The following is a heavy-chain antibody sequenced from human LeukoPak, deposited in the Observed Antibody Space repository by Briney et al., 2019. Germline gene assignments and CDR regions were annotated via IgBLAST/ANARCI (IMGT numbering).Heavy chain of an antibody. CDR3: ARGGGYNPFDP. D-gene: IGHD5-24*01. CDR1: GGSFSGYY. Sequence: SETLSLTCAVYGGSFSGYYWSWIRQPPGKGLEWIGEINHSGSTNYNPSLKSRVTISVDTSKNQFSLKLSSVTAADTAVYYCARGGGYNPFDPWGQGTLVIVSS. J-gene: IGHJ5*02. CDR2: INHSGST. V-gene: IGHV4-34*01.